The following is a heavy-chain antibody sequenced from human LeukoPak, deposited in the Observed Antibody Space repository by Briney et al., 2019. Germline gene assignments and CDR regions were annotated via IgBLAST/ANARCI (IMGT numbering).Heavy chain of an antibody. CDR1: GDSVSSNSAA. V-gene: IGHV6-1*01. D-gene: IGHD5-12*01. CDR2: TYYRSKWYN. J-gene: IGHJ4*02. Sequence: SQTLSLTCAISGDSVSSNSAAWNWIRQSPSRGLEWLGRTYYRSKWYNDYAVSVKSRITINPDTSKNQFSLQLNSVTPEDTAVYYCAAGYSGYDYPPEYYFDYWGQGTLVTVSS. CDR3: AAGYSGYDYPPEYYFDY.